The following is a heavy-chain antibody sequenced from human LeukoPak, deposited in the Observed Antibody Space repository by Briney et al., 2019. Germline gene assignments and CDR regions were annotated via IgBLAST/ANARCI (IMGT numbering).Heavy chain of an antibody. CDR1: GFTFTRYT. J-gene: IGHJ5*02. D-gene: IGHD4-11*01. V-gene: IGHV3-23*01. Sequence: GGSLRLSCAASGFTFTRYTMNCVPQAPGEGLEWVSTISGSGGDTYYADSVKGRFTISRDNPKNTLYLQRNRLRPEDTALNTCAKVWPGATVIYRGLDPWGQGTLVTVPS. CDR2: ISGSGGDT. CDR3: AKVWPGATVIYRGLDP.